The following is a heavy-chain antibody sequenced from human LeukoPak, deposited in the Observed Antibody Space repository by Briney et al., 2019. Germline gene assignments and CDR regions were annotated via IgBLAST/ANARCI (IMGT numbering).Heavy chain of an antibody. CDR3: ARDYYDSSGRFDY. Sequence: QPGGSLRLSCAASGFTFRSYAMHWVRQAPGKGLEWVAVISYDGSNKYYADSVKGRFTISRDNSKNTLYLQMNSLRAEDTAVYYCARDYYDSSGRFDYWGQGTLVTVSS. J-gene: IGHJ4*02. D-gene: IGHD3-22*01. CDR1: GFTFRSYA. CDR2: ISYDGSNK. V-gene: IGHV3-30-3*01.